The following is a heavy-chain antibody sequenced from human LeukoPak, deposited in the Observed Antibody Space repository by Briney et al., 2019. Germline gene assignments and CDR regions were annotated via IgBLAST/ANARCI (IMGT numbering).Heavy chain of an antibody. CDR1: GGTFSSYA. V-gene: IGHV1-69*05. CDR2: IIPIFGTA. D-gene: IGHD1-14*01. Sequence: ASVKVSFKASGGTFSSYAISWVRQAPGQGLEWMGGIIPIFGTANYAQRFQGRVTITTDESTSTAYMELSSLRSEDTAVYYCARALRAPGWFDPWGQGTLVTVSS. CDR3: ARALRAPGWFDP. J-gene: IGHJ5*02.